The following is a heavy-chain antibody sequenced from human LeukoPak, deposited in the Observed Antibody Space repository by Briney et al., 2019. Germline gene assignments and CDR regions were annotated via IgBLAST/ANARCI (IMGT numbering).Heavy chain of an antibody. CDR1: AFTFSVYY. V-gene: IGHV3-11*04. D-gene: IGHD1-14*01. Sequence: PGGSLRLSCAASAFTFSVYYMTWIRQAPGKGLEWVSYISSGGSTIYYADSVKGRFTISRDNANNLLYLQMNCLRGEDTAVYYCTRDRSRAEDDWGQGTLVTVSS. CDR3: TRDRSRAEDD. CDR2: ISSGGSTI. J-gene: IGHJ4*02.